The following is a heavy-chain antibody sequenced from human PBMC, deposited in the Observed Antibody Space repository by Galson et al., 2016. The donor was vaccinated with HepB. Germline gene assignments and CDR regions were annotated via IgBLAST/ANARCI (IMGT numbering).Heavy chain of an antibody. Sequence: SPIPGCSVTSYISTWNCIRQSPPTGRKGLGWTYYSTKCFTDYALSVEGRITINSDISRNQFSLQLDSVTPDDTAAYFCTRGYMQTGMNVWGQGTTVTVSS. CDR2: TYYSTKCFT. CDR3: TRGYMQTGMNV. V-gene: IGHV6-1*01. D-gene: IGHD5-18*01. CDR1: GCSVTSYIST. J-gene: IGHJ6*02.